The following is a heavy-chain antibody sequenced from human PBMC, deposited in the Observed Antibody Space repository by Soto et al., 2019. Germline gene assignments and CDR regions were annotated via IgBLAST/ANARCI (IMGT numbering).Heavy chain of an antibody. J-gene: IGHJ5*02. CDR2: INHSGST. D-gene: IGHD2-15*01. CDR1: GGSFSGYY. CDR3: ARGGGGVVVVAATRLPWFDP. Sequence: QVQLQQWGAGLLKPSETLSLTCAVYGGSFSGYYWSWIRQPPGKGREWIGEINHSGSTNDNPSLKSRVTISVDTSKNQSSLELRSVAAAGTAVYYCARGGGGVVVVAATRLPWFDPWGQGTLVTVSS. V-gene: IGHV4-34*01.